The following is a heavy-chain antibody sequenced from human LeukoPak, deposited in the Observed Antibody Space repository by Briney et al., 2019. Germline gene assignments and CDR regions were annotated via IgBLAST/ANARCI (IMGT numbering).Heavy chain of an antibody. J-gene: IGHJ4*02. CDR1: GYTFTGYY. D-gene: IGHD3-10*01. Sequence: ASVKVSCKTSGYTFTGYYMHWVRQAPGQGLEWMGWINPNSGGTNYAQKFQGWVTMTRDTSISTAYMELSRLRSDDTAVYYCARQLRGYGSGSYYFPDWGQGTLVTVSS. CDR3: ARQLRGYGSGSYYFPD. CDR2: INPNSGGT. V-gene: IGHV1-2*04.